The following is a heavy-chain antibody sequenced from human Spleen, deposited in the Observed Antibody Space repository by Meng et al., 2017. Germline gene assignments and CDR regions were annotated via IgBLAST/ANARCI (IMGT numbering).Heavy chain of an antibody. J-gene: IGHJ4*02. D-gene: IGHD3-16*02. CDR3: ARDGMGRNDYVWGSYRDRYYFDY. Sequence: GESLKISCAASGFTFSSYSMNWVRQAPGKGLEWVSSISSSSSYIYYADSVKGRFTISRDNAKNSLYLQMNSLRAEDTAVYYCARDGMGRNDYVWGSYRDRYYFDYWGQGTLVTVSS. CDR2: ISSSSSYI. V-gene: IGHV3-21*01. CDR1: GFTFSSYS.